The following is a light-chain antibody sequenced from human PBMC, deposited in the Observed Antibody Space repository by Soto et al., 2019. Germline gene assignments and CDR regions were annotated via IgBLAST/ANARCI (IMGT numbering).Light chain of an antibody. J-gene: IGKJ1*01. V-gene: IGKV3-20*01. CDR2: AAS. CDR1: QSVTSRY. Sequence: EIVCTQSPGSLSLSTGERATLSCRASQSVTSRYLAWYQQKPGQDHRLLIYAASSRATGIPDRFSGSGSGTDFSLTISRLEAEDLAVYYCKLYGSSLRTVGQGTKVDNK. CDR3: KLYGSSLRT.